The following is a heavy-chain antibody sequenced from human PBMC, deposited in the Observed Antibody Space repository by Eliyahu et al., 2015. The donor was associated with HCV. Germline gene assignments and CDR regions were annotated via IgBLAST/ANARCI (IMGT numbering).Heavy chain of an antibody. CDR3: ASIIRGISSSWYLGYFDS. CDR2: ISYDGTEK. Sequence: QVQLVESGGGVVHPGGSLRLSCAASGFTFNNFGXHWVRQAPGKGLEWVAAISYDGTEKFYADSVKGRFTISRDNSKNTLFLQMNSLTTEDTAVYYCASIIRGISSSWYLGYFDSWGQGTLVTVSS. J-gene: IGHJ4*02. V-gene: IGHV3-30*03. D-gene: IGHD6-13*01. CDR1: GFTFNNFG.